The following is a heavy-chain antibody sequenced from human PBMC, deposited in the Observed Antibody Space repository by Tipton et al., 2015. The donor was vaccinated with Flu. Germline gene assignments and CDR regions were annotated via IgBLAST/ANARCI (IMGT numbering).Heavy chain of an antibody. D-gene: IGHD6-13*01. V-gene: IGHV4-61*02. CDR3: ARSLSGMIAAAGVNWFDP. CDR1: GGSISSSSYY. J-gene: IGHJ5*02. Sequence: TLSLTCTVSGGSISSSSYYWSWIRQPAGKGLEWIGRIYTSGSTNYNPSLKSRVTMSVDTSKNQFSLKLSSVTAADTAVYYCARSLSGMIAAAGVNWFDPWGQGTLVTVSS. CDR2: IYTSGST.